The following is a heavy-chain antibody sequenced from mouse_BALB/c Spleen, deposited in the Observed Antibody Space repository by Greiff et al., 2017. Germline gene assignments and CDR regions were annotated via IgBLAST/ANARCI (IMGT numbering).Heavy chain of an antibody. D-gene: IGHD1-1*01. CDR3: TRNYYGSSSAWFAY. CDR2: IYPSDSYT. Sequence: QVQLQQPGAELVRPGASVKLSCKASGYTFTSYWINWVKQRPGQGLEWIGNIYPSDSYTNYNQKFKDKATLTVDKSSSTAYMQLSSPTSEDSAVYYCTRNYYGSSSAWFAYWGQGTLVTVSA. J-gene: IGHJ3*01. CDR1: GYTFTSYW. V-gene: IGHV1-69*02.